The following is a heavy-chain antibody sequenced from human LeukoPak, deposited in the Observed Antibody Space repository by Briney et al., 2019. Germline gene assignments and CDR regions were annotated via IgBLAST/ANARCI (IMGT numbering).Heavy chain of an antibody. D-gene: IGHD2/OR15-2a*01. CDR1: GFCLSSFG. Sequence: GGAPRLSCSAPGFCLSSFGMHWGRPAPGEGLEYVSAISGSGGSTYYADSVKGRFTISRDTSRHTLYLQMSSLRPEDSAVYYCVKGRNPYGMDVWGQGTMVTVSS. CDR3: VKGRNPYGMDV. J-gene: IGHJ6*02. CDR2: ISGSGGST. V-gene: IGHV3-64D*06.